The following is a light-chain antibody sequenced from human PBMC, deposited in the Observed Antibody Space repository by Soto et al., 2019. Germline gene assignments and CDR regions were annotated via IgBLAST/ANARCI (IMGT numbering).Light chain of an antibody. J-gene: IGKJ1*01. CDR1: QSISNY. Sequence: DLQMTQSPSSLSAFLPYTANITCRASQSISNYLNWYQQKPAKPPNLLIYAASSLQSGVSSRFSGSGSGTDLTLTINSLQTEDFATYYCKESYSSLDTFGKGTKVDIK. V-gene: IGKV1-39*01. CDR3: KESYSSLDT. CDR2: AAS.